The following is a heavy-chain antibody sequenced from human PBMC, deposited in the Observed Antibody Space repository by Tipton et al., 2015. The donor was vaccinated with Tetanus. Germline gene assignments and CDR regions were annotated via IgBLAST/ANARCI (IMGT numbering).Heavy chain of an antibody. D-gene: IGHD5-24*01. CDR3: AGEAYESQMAGFGY. CDR1: GFSFSNFG. V-gene: IGHV3-23*01. CDR2: ISDRDNAE. Sequence: TASGFSFSNFGMSWVRQAPGKGLEWVSAISDRDNAEYYADSVKGRFTVSRDNSKSTVYLHLNSLRAEDTALYYCAGEAYESQMAGFGYWGQGTLVGVSS. J-gene: IGHJ4*02.